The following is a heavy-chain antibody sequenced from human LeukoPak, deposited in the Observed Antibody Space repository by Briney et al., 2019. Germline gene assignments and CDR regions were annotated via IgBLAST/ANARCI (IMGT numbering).Heavy chain of an antibody. Sequence: GGSLRLSCAASGFTFSSYWMHWVRQAPGKGLVWVSRINSDGSSTSYADSVKGRFTISRDNAKNTLYLQMNSLRAEDTAVYYCARAQYYDFWSGYSKNYYYGMDVWGQGTTVTVSS. D-gene: IGHD3-3*01. CDR2: INSDGSST. CDR3: ARAQYYDFWSGYSKNYYYGMDV. J-gene: IGHJ6*02. CDR1: GFTFSSYW. V-gene: IGHV3-74*01.